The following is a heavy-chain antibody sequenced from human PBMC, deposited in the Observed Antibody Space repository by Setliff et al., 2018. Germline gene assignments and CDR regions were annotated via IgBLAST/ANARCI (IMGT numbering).Heavy chain of an antibody. V-gene: IGHV4-61*02. CDR1: GGSISSGSYY. J-gene: IGHJ6*03. CDR3: ARANKKLDYYYYYYMDV. Sequence: LSLTCPVSGGSISSGSYYWTWIRQPAGKGLEWIGRIYVGGSANYNPSLKSRVTISVDTSKNQFSLKLSSVTAADTAVYYCARANKKLDYYYYYYMDVWGKGTTVTVSS. CDR2: IYVGGSA. D-gene: IGHD1-1*01.